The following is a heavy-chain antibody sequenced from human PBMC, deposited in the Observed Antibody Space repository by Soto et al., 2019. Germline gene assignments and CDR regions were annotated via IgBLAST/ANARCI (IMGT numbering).Heavy chain of an antibody. CDR1: GYSFTSYW. J-gene: IGHJ6*02. V-gene: IGHV5-51*01. Sequence: GESLKISCKGSGYSFTSYWIGWVRQMPGKGLEWMGIIYPGDSDTRYNPSFQGQVTISADKSITTTYLQWSSLKASDTAIYYCAASIFYYGMDVWGQGTTVTVSS. CDR3: AASIFYYGMDV. CDR2: IYPGDSDT.